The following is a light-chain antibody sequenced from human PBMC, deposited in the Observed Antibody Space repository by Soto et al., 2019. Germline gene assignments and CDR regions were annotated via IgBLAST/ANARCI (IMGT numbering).Light chain of an antibody. CDR2: EVT. J-gene: IGLJ7*01. CDR3: NSFAGSATWV. Sequence: QSALTQPPSASGSPGQSVTISCTGTNSDVGGYNYVSWYQQYPGKAPKLLIYEVTKRPSGVPDRSSGSKSGNTAYLTVSGLLAEDEADYYCNSFAGSATWVFGGGTQLTVL. V-gene: IGLV2-8*01. CDR1: NSDVGGYNY.